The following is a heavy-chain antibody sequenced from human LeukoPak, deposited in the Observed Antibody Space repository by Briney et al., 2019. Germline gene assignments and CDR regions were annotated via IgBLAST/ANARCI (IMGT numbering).Heavy chain of an antibody. V-gene: IGHV1-2*02. J-gene: IGHJ4*02. CDR3: ARDSGERGSGSYLIAY. CDR2: INPNSGGT. CDR1: GSTFTGYY. D-gene: IGHD3-10*01. Sequence: PSMKVSCKASGSTFTGYYMHWVRQAPGQGLEWMGWINPNSGGTNYAQKFQGRVTMTRDTSISTAYMELSRLRSDATAVYYCARDSGERGSGSYLIAYWGQGTLVTVSS.